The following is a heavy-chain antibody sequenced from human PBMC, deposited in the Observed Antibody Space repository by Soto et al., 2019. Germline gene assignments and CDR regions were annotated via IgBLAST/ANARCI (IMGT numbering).Heavy chain of an antibody. Sequence: QVQLQESGPGLMKPSGTLSLTCAVSGGSITSNWWSWVRQPPGKGLEGIAEIFHTGSANYNPSLMGRLTISMDTSRNHLSLNLNPVTAADTAVYYCARHIAVSGTRGFDHWGQGTLVTVSS. V-gene: IGHV4-4*02. J-gene: IGHJ4*02. CDR2: IFHTGSA. CDR1: GGSITSNW. CDR3: ARHIAVSGTRGFDH. D-gene: IGHD2-21*01.